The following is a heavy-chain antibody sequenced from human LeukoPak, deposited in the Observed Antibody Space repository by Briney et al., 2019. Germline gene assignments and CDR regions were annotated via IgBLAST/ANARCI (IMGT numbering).Heavy chain of an antibody. V-gene: IGHV5-51*01. CDR2: IYPGDSDT. CDR3: ARQAFEVPDYFDY. J-gene: IGHJ4*02. CDR1: GYSFTSYW. Sequence: GESLKISCKGSGYSFTSYWIGWVRQMPGRGLEWMGIIYPGDSDTRYSPSFQGQVTISADKSISTAYLQWSSLKASDTAMYYCARQAFEVPDYFDYWGQGTLVTVSS. D-gene: IGHD1-1*01.